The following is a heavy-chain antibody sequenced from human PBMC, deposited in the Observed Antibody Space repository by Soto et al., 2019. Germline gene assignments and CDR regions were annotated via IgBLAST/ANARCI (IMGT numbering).Heavy chain of an antibody. J-gene: IGHJ4*02. V-gene: IGHV1-18*01. D-gene: IGHD2-2*01. CDR3: ARYCSSTSCDHYFDY. Sequence: GASVKVSCKASGYSFTNHDISWVRQARGQGLEWMGWISPYNGDTNYAQKLQGRVTMTTDTSTSTAYMELRSLRSDDTAVYYCARYCSSTSCDHYFDYWGQGTLVTVSS. CDR1: GYSFTNHD. CDR2: ISPYNGDT.